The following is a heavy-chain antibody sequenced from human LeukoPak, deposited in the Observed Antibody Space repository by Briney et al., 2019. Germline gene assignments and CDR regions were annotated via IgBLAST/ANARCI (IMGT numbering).Heavy chain of an antibody. CDR2: IYYSGST. V-gene: IGHV4-39*07. Sequence: PSETLSLTCTVSGGSISSSSYYWGWIRQPPGKGLEWIGSIYYSGSTYYNPSLKSRVTISVDTSKNQFSPKLNSVTPEDTAVYYCARVRSVGIAVAGRTHYGMDVWGQGTTVTVSS. J-gene: IGHJ6*02. D-gene: IGHD6-19*01. CDR3: ARVRSVGIAVAGRTHYGMDV. CDR1: GGSISSSSYY.